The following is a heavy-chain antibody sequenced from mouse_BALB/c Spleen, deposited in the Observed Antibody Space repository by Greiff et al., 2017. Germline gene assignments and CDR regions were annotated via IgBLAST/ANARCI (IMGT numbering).Heavy chain of an antibody. J-gene: IGHJ3*01. D-gene: IGHD4-1*01. Sequence: DVKLVESGGGLVKPGGSLKLSCAASGFTFSSYAMSWVRQTPEKRLEWVASISSGGSTYYPDSVKGRFTISRDNARNILYLQMSSLRSEDTAMYYCARGGLGGFAYWGQGTLVTVSA. CDR3: ARGGLGGFAY. CDR1: GFTFSSYA. V-gene: IGHV5-6-5*01. CDR2: ISSGGST.